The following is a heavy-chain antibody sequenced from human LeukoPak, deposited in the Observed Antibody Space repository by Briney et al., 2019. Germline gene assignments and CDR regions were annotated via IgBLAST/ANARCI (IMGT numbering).Heavy chain of an antibody. CDR2: ISSSSSTI. J-gene: IGHJ4*02. D-gene: IGHD6-13*01. V-gene: IGHV3-48*01. Sequence: GGSLRLSCAASGFTFSSYSMNWVRQAPGKGLEWVSYISSSSSTIYYADSVKGRFTISRDNSKNTLYLQMNSLRAEDTAVYYCAKGAIAAAGYPSGNYWGQGTLVTVSS. CDR1: GFTFSSYS. CDR3: AKGAIAAAGYPSGNY.